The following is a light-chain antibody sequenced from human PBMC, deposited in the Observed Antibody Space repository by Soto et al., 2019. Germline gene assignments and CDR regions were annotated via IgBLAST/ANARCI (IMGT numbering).Light chain of an antibody. J-gene: IGKJ2*01. CDR3: QQRRNWPPT. Sequence: EIVLTQSPATLSLSPGERATLSCRASQSVGSYLVWYQQKPGQAPRPLIYDTSNRATAIPARFSGSGSGTDFTLTVSSLEPEDFAVYYCQQRRNWPPTFGQGTKLEIK. CDR2: DTS. V-gene: IGKV3-11*01. CDR1: QSVGSY.